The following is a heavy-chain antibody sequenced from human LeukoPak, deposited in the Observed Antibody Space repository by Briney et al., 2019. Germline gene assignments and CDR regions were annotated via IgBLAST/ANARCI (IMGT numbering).Heavy chain of an antibody. CDR2: TYYRSKWYN. CDR1: GDSVSSNSAA. Sequence: SQTLSLTCAISGDSVSSNSAAWNWIRQSPSRGLEWLGRTYYRSKWYNDYAESVKSRITINPDTSKNQFSLQLNSVTPEDTAVYYSARKGTVTTPFDYWGQGNLVTVSS. V-gene: IGHV6-1*01. D-gene: IGHD4-17*01. J-gene: IGHJ4*02. CDR3: ARKGTVTTPFDY.